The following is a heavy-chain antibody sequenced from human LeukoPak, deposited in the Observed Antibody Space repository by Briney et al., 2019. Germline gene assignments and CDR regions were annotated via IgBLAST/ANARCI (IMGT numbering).Heavy chain of an antibody. CDR2: INPNSGGT. D-gene: IGHD6-13*01. CDR1: GYTFTGYY. V-gene: IGHV1-2*02. J-gene: IGHJ6*02. CDR3: ATLKTYSSSWYRNYGMDV. Sequence: ASVKVSCKASGYTFTGYYMHWVRQAPGQGLEWMGWINPNSGGTNYAQKFQGRVTMTRDTSISTAYMELSRLRSDDTAVYYCATLKTYSSSWYRNYGMDVWGQGTTVTVSS.